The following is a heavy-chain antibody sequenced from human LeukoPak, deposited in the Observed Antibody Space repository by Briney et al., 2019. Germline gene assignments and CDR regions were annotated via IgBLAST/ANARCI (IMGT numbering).Heavy chain of an antibody. V-gene: IGHV4-30-4*07. CDR3: GIITFYYDASGNPNDAFDI. Sequence: SETLSLTCTVSVGSIDSAAYSWSWIRHPPGKGLEWIGYIYYTGDTYYNPSLESRVIMSVDSSRDRFSLRLTSVTAADTAIYYCGIITFYYDASGNPNDAFDIWGQGTKVTVSS. D-gene: IGHD3-22*01. CDR2: IYYTGDT. CDR1: VGSIDSAAYS. J-gene: IGHJ3*02.